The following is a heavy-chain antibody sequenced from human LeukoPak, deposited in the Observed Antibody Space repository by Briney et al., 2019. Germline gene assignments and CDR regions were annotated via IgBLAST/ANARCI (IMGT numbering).Heavy chain of an antibody. J-gene: IGHJ1*01. D-gene: IGHD6-13*01. CDR3: ARETTAGYNSSWYGFRN. CDR1: LLTFCGYR. Sequence: GGSLRVSCVASLLTFCGYRMSRVRRALRRGLEWVAQIKQDGREEYYVDSVKGRFNISRDNAKNSLFLQMGRLRCEDTAVYCCARETTAGYNSSWYGFRNWGQGTLVSVSP. CDR2: IKQDGREE. V-gene: IGHV3-7*01.